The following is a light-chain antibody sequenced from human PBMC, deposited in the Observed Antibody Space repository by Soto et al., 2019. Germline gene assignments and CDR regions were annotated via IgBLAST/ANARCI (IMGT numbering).Light chain of an antibody. V-gene: IGKV3-20*01. CDR1: QRVSSSY. J-gene: IGKJ3*01. CDR3: QQYCSSPLT. Sequence: EIVLTQSPGTLSLSPGERATLSCRASQRVSSSYLAWYQQKPGQAPRLLIYGASSRATGIPDRFSGSGSGTDFSLTICRLEPEDFAVYYCQQYCSSPLTFGPPTNVLIK. CDR2: GAS.